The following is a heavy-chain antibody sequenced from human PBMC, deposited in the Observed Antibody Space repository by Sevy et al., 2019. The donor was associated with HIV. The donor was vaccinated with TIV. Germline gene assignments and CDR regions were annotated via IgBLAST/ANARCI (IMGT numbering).Heavy chain of an antibody. Sequence: GGSLRLSCAASGFTFSSHTMFWVRQAPGKGLEYVSAISPNGGRTYSANSVKGRFTISRDNSNDMLYLKMDSLRTEDMAVYYCARVAFRELLPNGLDSWGQGTLVTVSS. CDR1: GFTFSSHT. D-gene: IGHD1-7*01. J-gene: IGHJ4*02. CDR3: ARVAFRELLPNGLDS. CDR2: ISPNGGRT. V-gene: IGHV3-64*01.